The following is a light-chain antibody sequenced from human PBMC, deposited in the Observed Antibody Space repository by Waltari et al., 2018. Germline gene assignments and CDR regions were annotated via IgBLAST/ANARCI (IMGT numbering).Light chain of an antibody. CDR3: QQYYGVPLT. J-gene: IGKJ4*01. V-gene: IGKV1-33*01. CDR2: DAS. Sequence: DIQMTQSPSSLSASVGDRVTITCQASQDISNYLNWYQQKPGKAPKLLIYDASNLETGVPSRFSGSGSGTDFTFTISSLQPEDVAVYYCQQYYGVPLTFGGGTKVEIK. CDR1: QDISNY.